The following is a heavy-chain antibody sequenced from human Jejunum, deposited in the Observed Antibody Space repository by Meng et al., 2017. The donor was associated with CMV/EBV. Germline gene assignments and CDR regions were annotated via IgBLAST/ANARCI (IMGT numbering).Heavy chain of an antibody. CDR1: GFTFSTYS. CDR3: ARDEAYSSSWGALDY. D-gene: IGHD6-13*01. V-gene: IGHV3-21*01. Sequence: GFTFSTYSVNWVRQAPGKGLEWVSSISGSSSYIYYEDSVGSRFTISRDNAQNSLYLHMNSLRAEDTAVYYCARDEAYSSSWGALDYWGQGALVTVSS. CDR2: ISGSSSYI. J-gene: IGHJ4*02.